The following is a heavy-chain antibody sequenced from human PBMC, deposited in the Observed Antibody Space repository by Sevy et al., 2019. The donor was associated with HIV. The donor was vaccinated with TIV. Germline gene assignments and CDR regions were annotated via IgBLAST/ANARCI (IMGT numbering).Heavy chain of an antibody. Sequence: GGSLRLSCAGSGFAFEDYTMHWVRQAPGRGLEWVSLISWDGGSTHYSDSVKGRFTIARDNSKNSLYLQMNSLRRDDSGKYYCAKDFGMEMPVHYFDSWGQGTLVTVSS. J-gene: IGHJ4*02. CDR2: ISWDGGST. V-gene: IGHV3-43*01. CDR1: GFAFEDYT. D-gene: IGHD3-10*01. CDR3: AKDFGMEMPVHYFDS.